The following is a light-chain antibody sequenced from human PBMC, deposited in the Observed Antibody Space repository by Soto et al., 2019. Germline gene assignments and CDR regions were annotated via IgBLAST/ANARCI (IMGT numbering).Light chain of an antibody. V-gene: IGKV3-15*01. Sequence: EIVMTQSPATLSVSPGERATLSCRASQSVSSNLAWYQQKPGQAPRLLIYGASTRATGIPARFSGSGPGTEFTLTISSLQSEDFAVYYCQQYNNWPLAFGGGTKVEIK. CDR1: QSVSSN. CDR3: QQYNNWPLA. J-gene: IGKJ4*01. CDR2: GAS.